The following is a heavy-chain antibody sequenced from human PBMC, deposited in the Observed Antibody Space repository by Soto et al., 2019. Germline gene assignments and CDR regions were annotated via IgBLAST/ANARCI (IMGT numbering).Heavy chain of an antibody. Sequence: QVQLVQSGAEVKKPGASVKVSCKASGYTFTSYGINWVRQAPGQGLEWMGWISAYNGNTHNAQKLQGRVTRTTDTPTSTAYMGLRSRRSDDTAVYYCTRGLSSNDVAYWDQVTLMTASP. D-gene: IGHD5-12*01. CDR1: GYTFTSYG. CDR2: ISAYNGNT. CDR3: TRGLSSNDVAY. J-gene: IGHJ4*02. V-gene: IGHV1-18*01.